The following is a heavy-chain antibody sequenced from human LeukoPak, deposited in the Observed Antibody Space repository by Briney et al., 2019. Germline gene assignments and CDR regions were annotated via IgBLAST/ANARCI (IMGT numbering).Heavy chain of an antibody. V-gene: IGHV1-2*02. D-gene: IGHD2-21*01. J-gene: IGHJ5*02. CDR3: ARADRLDGAPYLIGP. Sequence: ASVKVSCKTSGYTFTDYYMHWVRQAPGQGPEWMGWINPNSGGTSSAQKFQGRVTMTRDTSITTVYMEVSWLTSDDTAIYYCARADRLDGAPYLIGPWGQGTLVTVSS. CDR2: INPNSGGT. CDR1: GYTFTDYY.